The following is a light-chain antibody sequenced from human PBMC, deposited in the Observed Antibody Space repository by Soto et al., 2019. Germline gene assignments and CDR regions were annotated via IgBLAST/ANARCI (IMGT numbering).Light chain of an antibody. J-gene: IGKJ1*01. CDR2: DAS. Sequence: EIALTQSPATLSLSPGERATLSCRASQSVSSYLAWYQQKPGQAPRLLIYDASNRATGIPARFSGSGSGTDFTLTISSLEPEDFAVYYCQQYGSSGTFGQGTKVDI. CDR1: QSVSSY. V-gene: IGKV3-11*01. CDR3: QQYGSSGT.